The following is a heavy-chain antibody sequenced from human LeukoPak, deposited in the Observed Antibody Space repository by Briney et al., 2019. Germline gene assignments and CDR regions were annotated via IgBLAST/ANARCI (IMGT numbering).Heavy chain of an antibody. CDR2: IIPIFGTA. Sequence: SVKVSCKASGGTFSSYAISWVRQAPGQGLEWMGEIIPIFGTANYAQKFQGRVTITADESTSTAYMELSSLRSEDTAVYYCARRRIAAAGLYYYYGMDVWGQGTTVTVSS. J-gene: IGHJ6*02. CDR1: GGTFSSYA. CDR3: ARRRIAAAGLYYYYGMDV. V-gene: IGHV1-69*01. D-gene: IGHD6-13*01.